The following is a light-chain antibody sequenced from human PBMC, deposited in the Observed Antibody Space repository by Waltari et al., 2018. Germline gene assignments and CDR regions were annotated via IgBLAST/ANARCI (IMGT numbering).Light chain of an antibody. CDR1: QGISSS. Sequence: DIQLTQSPSFLSVSVGDRVTITCRARQGISSSFAWYQQTPGKAPKLLVYAASSLPRVVPSRFGGSGSRTDFTLTISSLHPEDFASYYCQQLSTYPRTIGGGTKVEIK. J-gene: IGKJ4*01. CDR3: QQLSTYPRT. V-gene: IGKV1-9*01. CDR2: AAS.